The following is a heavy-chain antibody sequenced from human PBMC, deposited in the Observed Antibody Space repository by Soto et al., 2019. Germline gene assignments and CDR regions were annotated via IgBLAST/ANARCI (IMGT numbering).Heavy chain of an antibody. D-gene: IGHD1-7*01. J-gene: IGHJ4*02. CDR2: IYRTGTT. CDR3: ASRAPGTSVDY. V-gene: IGHV4-4*02. CDR1: GGSFTSSYW. Sequence: SETLSLTCAVSGGSFTSSYWCWWGRQPPGRGLDGRGEIYRTGTTYYNPPLKSPVNISLDKSENKFSLKVTSLTAADTAVYYCASRAPGTSVDYWGQGTLVTVSS.